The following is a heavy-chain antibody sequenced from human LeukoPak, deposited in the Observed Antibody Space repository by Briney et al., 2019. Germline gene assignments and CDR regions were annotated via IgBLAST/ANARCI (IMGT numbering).Heavy chain of an antibody. CDR1: GFTFSAHW. V-gene: IGHV3-7*01. D-gene: IGHD3-10*01. CDR2: VKQDGSET. J-gene: IGHJ4*02. CDR3: ARDVPYNMDQMFFDY. Sequence: PGGSLRLSCAASGFTFSAHWMAWVRRAPGKGLEWVANVKQDGSETHYVDSVKGRFTIFRDNAKNSLYLQMNSLRDEDTALYYCARDVPYNMDQMFFDYWGQGTLVTVSS.